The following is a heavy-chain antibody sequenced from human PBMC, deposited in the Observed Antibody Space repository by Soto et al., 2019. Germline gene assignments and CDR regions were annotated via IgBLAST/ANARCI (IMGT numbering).Heavy chain of an antibody. V-gene: IGHV5-51*01. CDR2: IYRGYSDT. J-gene: IGHJ6*02. D-gene: IGHD6-25*01. CDR1: GYSFSNYW. CDR3: ARRRRDSSGDFYYNDMDV. Sequence: GEALKISCKGSGYSFSNYWIGWVRQMPGKGLEWMGIIYRGYSDTRYRPCFQGQVTISVDKYIRPDYLQWSSLKASDSATYYCARRRRDSSGDFYYNDMDVWGQGPTVAVSS.